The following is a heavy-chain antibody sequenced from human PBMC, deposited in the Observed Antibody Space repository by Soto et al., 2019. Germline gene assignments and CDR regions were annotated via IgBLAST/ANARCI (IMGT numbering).Heavy chain of an antibody. CDR2: INPSGGCT. J-gene: IGHJ1*01. CDR3: ARDGLVVPAFLITMCYSHH. CDR1: GYTFTSYY. D-gene: IGHD2-21*01. V-gene: IGHV1-46*01. Sequence: ASVKVSCKASGYTFTSYYMHWVRQAPGQGLEWMGIINPSGGCTSYAQKFQGRVTMTRDTSTSTVYMELSSLRSEDTAVYYCARDGLVVPAFLITMCYSHHGARGTLVPVSS.